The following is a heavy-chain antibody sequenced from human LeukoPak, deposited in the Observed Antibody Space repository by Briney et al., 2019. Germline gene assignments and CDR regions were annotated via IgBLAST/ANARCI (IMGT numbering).Heavy chain of an antibody. V-gene: IGHV3-74*01. CDR1: GFTFSSYW. Sequence: GGSLRLSCAASGFTFSSYWMHWVRQPPGKGLVWVSRTNSDGNSTRYADSVKGRFTISRDNAKNTLYLQMNSLRAEDTAVYYCARNHQADYWGQGILVTVSS. CDR2: TNSDGNST. D-gene: IGHD2-2*01. CDR3: ARNHQADY. J-gene: IGHJ4*02.